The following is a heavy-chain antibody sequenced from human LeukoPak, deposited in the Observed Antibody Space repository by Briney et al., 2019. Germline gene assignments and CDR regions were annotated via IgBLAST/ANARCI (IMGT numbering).Heavy chain of an antibody. CDR1: GFTFSSYC. CDR2: IKQDGSEK. V-gene: IGHV3-7*01. D-gene: IGHD2/OR15-2a*01. Sequence: PGGSLRLSCVASGFTFSSYCMSWVRQAPGKGLEWVDNIKQDGSEKYYVDSVKGRFTISRDNAKNSLYLQMNSLRTEDTAMYYCARGPTRANSSDYWGQGTLVTVSS. CDR3: ARGPTRANSSDY. J-gene: IGHJ4*02.